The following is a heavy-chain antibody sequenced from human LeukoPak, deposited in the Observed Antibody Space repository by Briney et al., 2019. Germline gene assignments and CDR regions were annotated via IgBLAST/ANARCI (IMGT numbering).Heavy chain of an antibody. CDR2: ISSSSSTI. V-gene: IGHV3-48*04. CDR3: ARDPGSGNFDY. J-gene: IGHJ4*02. D-gene: IGHD6-25*01. Sequence: GGPLRLSCAASGFTFSSYSMNWVRQAPGKGLEWVSYISSSSSTIYYADSVKGRFTISRDNAKNSLYLQMNSLRAEDTAVYYCARDPGSGNFDYWGQGTLVTVSS. CDR1: GFTFSSYS.